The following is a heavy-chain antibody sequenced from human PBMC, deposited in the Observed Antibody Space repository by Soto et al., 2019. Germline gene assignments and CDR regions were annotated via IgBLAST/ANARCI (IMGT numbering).Heavy chain of an antibody. Sequence: QVQLVESGGGVVQPGRSLRLSCAASGFTFSSYGMHWVRQAPGKGLEWVAVISYDGSNKYYADSVKGRFTISRDNSKNTLYLQMNSLRAEDTAVYYCAKDGIAAAGQPFDYWGQGTLVTVSS. CDR2: ISYDGSNK. CDR3: AKDGIAAAGQPFDY. J-gene: IGHJ4*02. D-gene: IGHD6-13*01. CDR1: GFTFSSYG. V-gene: IGHV3-30*18.